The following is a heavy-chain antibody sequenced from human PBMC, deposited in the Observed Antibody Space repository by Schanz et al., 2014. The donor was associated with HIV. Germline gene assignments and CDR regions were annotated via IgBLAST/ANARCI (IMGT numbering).Heavy chain of an antibody. CDR3: ARTSRIVIPDRDPRLSYLYGMDV. Sequence: QVQLVESGGGVVQPGRSLRLSCAASGFTFRSYGMHWVRQAPGKGLEWVAVIWYDGSQKYYADSVKGRFTVSRDNSNNKLFLNMNSLRADDPGVDYCARTSRIVIPDRDPRLSYLYGMDVWGQGTTVTVSS. CDR2: IWYDGSQK. CDR1: GFTFRSYG. V-gene: IGHV3-33*08. D-gene: IGHD1-26*01. J-gene: IGHJ6*02.